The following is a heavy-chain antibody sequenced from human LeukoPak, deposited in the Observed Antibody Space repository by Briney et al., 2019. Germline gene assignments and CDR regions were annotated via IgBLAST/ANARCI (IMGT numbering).Heavy chain of an antibody. J-gene: IGHJ2*01. D-gene: IGHD6-6*01. CDR1: GYSFTGQY. CDR3: ARGPSTAGPTAYWYFDL. V-gene: IGHV1-2*02. Sequence: ASVKVSCKASGYSFTGQYIHWMRQAPGQGLEWMGWISPNSGGKKNAQKFQGRVTMTRDTSISTAYMELSSLRSDDTAVYHCARGPSTAGPTAYWYFDLWGRGTLVTVSS. CDR2: ISPNSGGK.